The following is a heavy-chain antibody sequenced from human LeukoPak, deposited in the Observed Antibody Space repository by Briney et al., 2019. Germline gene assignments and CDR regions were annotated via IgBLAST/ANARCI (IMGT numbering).Heavy chain of an antibody. J-gene: IGHJ4*02. CDR2: ISSSGSTI. D-gene: IGHD5-24*01. CDR3: ARDDRDGYLYYFDY. CDR1: GFTFSDYY. V-gene: IGHV3-11*01. Sequence: GGSLRLSCAASGFTFSDYYMSWIRQAPGKGLEWVSYISSSGSTIYYADSVKGRFTISRDNAKNSLYLQMNSLRAEDTAVYYCARDDRDGYLYYFDYWGPGTLVTVSS.